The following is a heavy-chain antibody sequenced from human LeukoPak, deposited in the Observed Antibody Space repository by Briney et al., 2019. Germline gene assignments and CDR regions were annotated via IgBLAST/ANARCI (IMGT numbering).Heavy chain of an antibody. CDR1: GGSISSGSYY. Sequence: SETLSLTCTVSGGSISSGSYYWSWIRQPAGKGLEWIGRIYTSGSTNYNPSLKSRVTISVDTSKNQFSLKLSSVTAADTAVYYCARDGKYYYGSGSYYTFDYWGQGTLVTVSS. D-gene: IGHD3-10*01. V-gene: IGHV4-61*02. CDR3: ARDGKYYYGSGSYYTFDY. J-gene: IGHJ4*02. CDR2: IYTSGST.